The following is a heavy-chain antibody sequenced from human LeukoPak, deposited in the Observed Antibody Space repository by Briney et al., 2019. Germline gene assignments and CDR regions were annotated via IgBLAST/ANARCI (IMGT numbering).Heavy chain of an antibody. CDR1: GGSFSGYY. V-gene: IGHV4-34*12. D-gene: IGHD4-17*01. CDR2: IIHSGST. CDR3: AREEGYGDYELGWFDP. Sequence: SETLSLACAVYGGSFSGYYWSWIRQPPGKGLEWIGEIIHSGSTNYNPSLKSRVTISVDTSKNQFSLKLRSVTAADTAVYYCAREEGYGDYELGWFDPWGQGTLVTVSS. J-gene: IGHJ5*02.